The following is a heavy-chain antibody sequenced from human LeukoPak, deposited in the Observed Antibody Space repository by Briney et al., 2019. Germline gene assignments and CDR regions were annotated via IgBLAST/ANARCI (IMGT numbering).Heavy chain of an antibody. D-gene: IGHD4-17*01. J-gene: IGHJ4*02. Sequence: GGSLRLSRAASGFTFSSYAMHWVRQAPGKGLEWVAVISYDGSNKYYADSVKGRFTVSRDNSKNTLYLQMNSLRAEDTAVYYCARAVYYGDFPFDYWGQGTLVTVSS. CDR2: ISYDGSNK. V-gene: IGHV3-30-3*01. CDR3: ARAVYYGDFPFDY. CDR1: GFTFSSYA.